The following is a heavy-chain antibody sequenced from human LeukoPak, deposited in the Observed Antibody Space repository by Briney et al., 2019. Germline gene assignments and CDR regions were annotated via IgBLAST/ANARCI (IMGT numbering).Heavy chain of an antibody. V-gene: IGHV4-59*02. Sequence: PSETLSLTCNVSGGFVSSYYWSWIRQPPGKGLEWIGYIYYSGSTSYKPSLKSRVTISVDTSKNQFSLKLRSVTAADTAVYYCARETSQKGAHYMDVWGKGTTVTISS. D-gene: IGHD3-16*01. J-gene: IGHJ6*03. CDR2: IYYSGST. CDR1: GGFVSSYY. CDR3: ARETSQKGAHYMDV.